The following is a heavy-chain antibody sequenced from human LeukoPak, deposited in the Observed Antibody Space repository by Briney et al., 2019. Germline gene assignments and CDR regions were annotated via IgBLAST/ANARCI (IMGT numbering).Heavy chain of an antibody. Sequence: GGSLRLSCAASGFTFSSYSINWVRQAPGKGLEWVSYISSSSSTIYYADSVKGRFTISRDNAKNSLYLQMNSLRAKDTAVYYCARDVHYYGSGSYYSSIDYWGQGTLVTVSS. V-gene: IGHV3-48*04. CDR3: ARDVHYYGSGSYYSSIDY. D-gene: IGHD3-10*01. CDR1: GFTFSSYS. J-gene: IGHJ4*02. CDR2: ISSSSSTI.